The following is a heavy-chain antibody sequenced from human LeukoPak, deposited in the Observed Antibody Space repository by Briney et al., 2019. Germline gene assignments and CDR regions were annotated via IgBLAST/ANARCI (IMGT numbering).Heavy chain of an antibody. V-gene: IGHV3-30*18. J-gene: IGHJ6*02. CDR3: AKEKAIATINYGLDV. Sequence: PGGTLRLSCAASGFTFDTYGMLWVRQAPGKGLEWVAVIAYDGSNRVYADSVKGRSTISRDNSKNTLYLQMNSLSGEDTAVYYCAKEKAIATINYGLDVWGQGTTVTVSS. CDR2: IAYDGSNR. CDR1: GFTFDTYG. D-gene: IGHD1-1*01.